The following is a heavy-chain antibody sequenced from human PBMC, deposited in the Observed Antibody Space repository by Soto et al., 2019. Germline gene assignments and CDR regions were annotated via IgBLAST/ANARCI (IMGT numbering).Heavy chain of an antibody. CDR2: INHSGST. Sequence: PSETLSLTCAVYGGSFSGYYWSWIRQPPGKGLEWIGEINHSGSTNYNPSLKSRVTISVDTSKNQFSLKLSSVTAADTAVYYCARTSIAARPGTFYYYYYMDVWGKGTTVTVSS. J-gene: IGHJ6*03. CDR3: ARTSIAARPGTFYYYYYMDV. D-gene: IGHD6-6*01. V-gene: IGHV4-34*01. CDR1: GGSFSGYY.